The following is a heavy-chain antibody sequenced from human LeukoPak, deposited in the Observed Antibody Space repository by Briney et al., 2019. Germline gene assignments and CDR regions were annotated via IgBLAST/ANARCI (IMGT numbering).Heavy chain of an antibody. CDR3: ARGPHERSGYPDD. CDR1: GYTFNTYG. V-gene: IGHV1-18*01. CDR2: IIPYNGNT. D-gene: IGHD3-22*01. J-gene: IGHJ4*02. Sequence: ASVKVSCKPSGYTFNTYGITWVRQAPGQGLEWMGWIIPYNGNTNYAQKFQGRVTLTTDTSTSTAYMELRSLRSDDTAVYYCARGPHERSGYPDDWGQGTLVTVSS.